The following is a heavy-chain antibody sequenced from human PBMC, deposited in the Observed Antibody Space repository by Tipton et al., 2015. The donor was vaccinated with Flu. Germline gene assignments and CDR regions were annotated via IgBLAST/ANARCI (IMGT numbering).Heavy chain of an antibody. CDR1: GFTVRSNY. CDR2: IYSGGST. V-gene: IGHV3-66*02. CDR3: ARAGGYFSSGYFDY. J-gene: IGHJ4*02. D-gene: IGHD3-22*01. Sequence: SLRLSCAASGFTVRSNYMSWVRQAPGKGLEWVSVIYSGGSTYYADSVKGRFTISRDNSKNTLYLQMNSLRAEDTAVYYCARAGGYFSSGYFDYWGQGTLVTVSS.